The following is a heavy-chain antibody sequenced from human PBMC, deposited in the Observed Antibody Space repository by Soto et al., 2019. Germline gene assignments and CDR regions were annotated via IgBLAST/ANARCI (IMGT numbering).Heavy chain of an antibody. Sequence: EVQLVESGGGLVQPGGSLRLSCAASGFTVSSNYMSWVRQAPGKGLEWVSVIYSGGSRYYADSVKGRFTISRDNPKNTVYLQMNSLRAEDTAVYYCARARGLLYGGNSWDFDYWGQGTLVTVSS. V-gene: IGHV3-66*01. CDR3: ARARGLLYGGNSWDFDY. CDR1: GFTVSSNY. D-gene: IGHD4-17*01. J-gene: IGHJ4*02. CDR2: IYSGGSR.